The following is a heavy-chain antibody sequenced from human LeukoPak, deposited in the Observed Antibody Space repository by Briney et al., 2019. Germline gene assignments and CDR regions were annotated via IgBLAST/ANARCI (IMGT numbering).Heavy chain of an antibody. CDR3: AKALGDYYYDSSDYFPH. CDR1: GFTFSSYA. V-gene: IGHV3-23*01. Sequence: GGSLRLSCAASGFTFSSYAMSWVRQAPGKGLEWVSAISGSGGSTYYADSVKGRFTISRDNSKNTLYLQMNSLRAEDTAVYYCAKALGDYYYDSSDYFPHWGQGTLVTVSS. J-gene: IGHJ1*01. D-gene: IGHD3-22*01. CDR2: ISGSGGST.